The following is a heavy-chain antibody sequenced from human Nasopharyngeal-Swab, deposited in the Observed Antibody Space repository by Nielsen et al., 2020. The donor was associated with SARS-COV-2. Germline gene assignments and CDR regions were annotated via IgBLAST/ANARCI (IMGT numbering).Heavy chain of an antibody. Sequence: GGSLRLSCAASGFIFSSYTMNWVRQAPGKGLEWVSSISSAGSYIYYADSVKGRFTISRDNALYLEMKSLRVEDTGVYYCARASRIYSSGWYYFDYWGQGTLVTVSS. D-gene: IGHD6-19*01. J-gene: IGHJ4*02. CDR2: ISSAGSYI. V-gene: IGHV3-21*01. CDR3: ARASRIYSSGWYYFDY. CDR1: GFIFSSYT.